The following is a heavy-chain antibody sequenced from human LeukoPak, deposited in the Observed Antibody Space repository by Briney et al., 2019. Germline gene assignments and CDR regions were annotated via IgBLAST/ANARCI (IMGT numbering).Heavy chain of an antibody. V-gene: IGHV4-4*07. CDR3: ARDTMVVAATGNAFDI. CDR1: GGSISSYY. D-gene: IGHD2-15*01. J-gene: IGHJ3*02. Sequence: SETLSLTCTVSGGSISSYYWSWIRQPAGKGLEWIGRIYTSGSTNYNPSLKSRVTMSVDTSKNQFSLKLSSVTAADTAVYYCARDTMVVAATGNAFDIWGQGTMVTVSS. CDR2: IYTSGST.